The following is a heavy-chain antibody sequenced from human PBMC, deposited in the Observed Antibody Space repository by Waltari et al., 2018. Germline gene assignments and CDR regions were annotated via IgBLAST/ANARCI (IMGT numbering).Heavy chain of an antibody. D-gene: IGHD6-6*01. Sequence: QVQLQQWGAGLLKPSETLSLTCAVYGGSFSGYYWSWIRQPPGKGLEWIGEINHSGSTNHDPSLKSRVTISVDTSKNQFSLKLSSVTAADTAVYYCARTRYSSSSPLDYWGQGTLVTVSS. V-gene: IGHV4-34*01. CDR3: ARTRYSSSSPLDY. CDR1: GGSFSGYY. CDR2: INHSGST. J-gene: IGHJ4*02.